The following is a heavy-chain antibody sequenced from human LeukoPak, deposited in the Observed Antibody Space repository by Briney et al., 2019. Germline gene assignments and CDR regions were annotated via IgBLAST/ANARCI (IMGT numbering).Heavy chain of an antibody. CDR2: IYYSGST. J-gene: IGHJ5*02. D-gene: IGHD2-2*01. Sequence: SETLSLTCTVSGGSLSSYYWSWVRQPPGKGLEWIGYIYYSGSTYYNPSLKSRVTISVDTSKNQFSLKLSSVTAADTAVYYCARTCSSTSCYSTFDPWGQGTLVTVSS. CDR3: ARTCSSTSCYSTFDP. CDR1: GGSLSSYY. V-gene: IGHV4-59*12.